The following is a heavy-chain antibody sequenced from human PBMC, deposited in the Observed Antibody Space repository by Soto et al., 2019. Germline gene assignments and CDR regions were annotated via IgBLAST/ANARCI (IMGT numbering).Heavy chain of an antibody. D-gene: IGHD1-7*01. CDR1: GFTFSNFG. Sequence: QVQLVESGGGVVQPGRSLRLSCAASGFTFSNFGLHWVRQAPGKGLEWVSIIWYDGSYKYYADSVKGRFTISRDSSMNTLYRQMNSLRAEDTAVYYCATDRGKLPSDDWGQGTLVTVSS. J-gene: IGHJ4*02. CDR3: ATDRGKLPSDD. CDR2: IWYDGSYK. V-gene: IGHV3-33*01.